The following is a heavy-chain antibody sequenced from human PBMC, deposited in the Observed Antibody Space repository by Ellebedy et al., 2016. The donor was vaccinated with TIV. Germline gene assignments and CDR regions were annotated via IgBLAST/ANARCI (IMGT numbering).Heavy chain of an antibody. CDR3: ARDNTVGGKHWFDP. CDR2: ISGLNGKT. Sequence: AASVKVSCKTSGYTFTSYGVSWVRQAPGQGLEWKGWISGLNGKTKYARTVQGRVTLTTDTAARTVYMELTSLRSDDTAVYYFARDNTVGGKHWFDPWGQGTLVIVSS. D-gene: IGHD4-23*01. CDR1: GYTFTSYG. J-gene: IGHJ5*02. V-gene: IGHV1-18*01.